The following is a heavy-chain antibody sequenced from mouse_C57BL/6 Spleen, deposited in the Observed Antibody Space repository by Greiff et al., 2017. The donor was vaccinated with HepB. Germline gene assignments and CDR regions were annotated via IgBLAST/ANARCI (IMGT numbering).Heavy chain of an antibody. Sequence: QVQLQQSGPGLVAPSQSLSITCTVSGFSLTSYAISWVRQPPGKGLEWLGVIWTGGGTNYNSALKSRLSISKDNSKSQVFLKMNSLQTDDTARYYCARNPHDHDGGYYAMDYWGQGTSVTVSS. CDR3: ARNPHDHDGGYYAMDY. J-gene: IGHJ4*01. CDR2: IWTGGGT. D-gene: IGHD2-12*01. V-gene: IGHV2-9-1*01. CDR1: GFSLTSYA.